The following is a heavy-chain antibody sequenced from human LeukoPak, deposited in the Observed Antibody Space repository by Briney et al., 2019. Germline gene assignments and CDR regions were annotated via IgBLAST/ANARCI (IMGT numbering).Heavy chain of an antibody. CDR1: GFTFSSYA. D-gene: IGHD1-26*01. Sequence: GGSLRLSCAASGFTFSSYAMSWVRQAPGKGLEWVSAISGSGGSTYYADSVKGRFTISGDNSKNTLYLQMNSLRAEDTAVYYCAKGSGSYGTFDYWGQGTLVTVSS. CDR2: ISGSGGST. V-gene: IGHV3-23*01. CDR3: AKGSGSYGTFDY. J-gene: IGHJ4*02.